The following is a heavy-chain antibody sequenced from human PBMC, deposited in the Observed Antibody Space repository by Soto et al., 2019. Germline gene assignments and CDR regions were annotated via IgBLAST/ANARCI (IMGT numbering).Heavy chain of an antibody. J-gene: IGHJ5*02. CDR3: ARDDEAAAGPGHWFDP. Sequence: ASVKVSCKASGYTFTNYGINWVRQAPGQGLEWMGWISAYNGNTNNAQKLLGRATLTTDTSTTTAYMELRSLRSDDTAVYYCARDDEAAAGPGHWFDPWGQGTLVTVSS. D-gene: IGHD6-13*01. V-gene: IGHV1-18*01. CDR2: ISAYNGNT. CDR1: GYTFTNYG.